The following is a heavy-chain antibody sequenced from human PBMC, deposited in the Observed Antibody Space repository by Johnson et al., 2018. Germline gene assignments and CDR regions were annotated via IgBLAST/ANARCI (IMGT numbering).Heavy chain of an antibody. Sequence: VQLVESGGGLVQPGRSLRLSCAASGFTFDDYAMHWVRQAPGTGLEWVSGISWNSGSIYYADSVKGRFTISRDHAKTSLYLQMNSLRAEDTAVYYWARAHALYSHSAPYYYYMDVWGKGTTVTVSS. CDR3: ARAHALYSHSAPYYYYMDV. CDR1: GFTFDDYA. D-gene: IGHD6-13*01. CDR2: ISWNSGSI. V-gene: IGHV3-9*01. J-gene: IGHJ6*03.